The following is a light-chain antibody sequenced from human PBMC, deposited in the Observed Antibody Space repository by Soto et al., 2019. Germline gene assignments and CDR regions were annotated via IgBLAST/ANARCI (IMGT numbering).Light chain of an antibody. Sequence: SYELTQPPSVSVAPGQTATISCGENNIDSRTVHWYQQKPGQAPLLVVYDNSFRPSGIPNRFSGSNSGNTATLTISRVEACDEADYYCHVWENVDDHIYVFGTGTKVTVL. CDR3: HVWENVDDHIYV. CDR2: DNS. V-gene: IGLV3-21*02. CDR1: NIDSRT. J-gene: IGLJ1*01.